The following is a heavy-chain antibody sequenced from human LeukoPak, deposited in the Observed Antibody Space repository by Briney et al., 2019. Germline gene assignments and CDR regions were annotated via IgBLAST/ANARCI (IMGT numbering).Heavy chain of an antibody. D-gene: IGHD2-2*01. CDR3: ARPHCSSTDCHPPEWFDP. J-gene: IGHJ5*02. V-gene: IGHV1-8*01. CDR2: MNPNSGNT. CDR1: GYTFTNYD. Sequence: ASVKVSCKTSGYTFTNYDINWVRQATGQGLEWMGRMNPNSGNTGYAQKFQGRVTMTRNTSIGTAYMELSSLRSGDTAVYYCARPHCSSTDCHPPEWFDPWGQGTLVTVSS.